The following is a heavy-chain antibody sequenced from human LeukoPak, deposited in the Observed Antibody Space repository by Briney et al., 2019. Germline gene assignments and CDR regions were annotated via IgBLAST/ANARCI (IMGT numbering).Heavy chain of an antibody. CDR1: GGTFSSYA. Sequence: ASVKVSCKASGGTFSSYAISWVRQAPGQGLEWMGRIIPILGIANYAQKFQGRVTITADKSTSTAYMELGSLRSEDTAVYYCASINRAVAGGYYFDYWGQGTLVTVSS. D-gene: IGHD6-19*01. CDR3: ASINRAVAGGYYFDY. CDR2: IIPILGIA. J-gene: IGHJ4*02. V-gene: IGHV1-69*04.